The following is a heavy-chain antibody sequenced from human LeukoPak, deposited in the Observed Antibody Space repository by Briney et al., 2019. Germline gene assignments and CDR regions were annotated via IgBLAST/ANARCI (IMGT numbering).Heavy chain of an antibody. D-gene: IGHD2/OR15-2a*01. CDR1: GFTFSSSA. Sequence: GGSLRLSCAASGFTFSSSAMSWVRQAPGKGLEWVSTISGSGGSTYYADSVKGRFTISRDNSKNTLYLQMNSLRAEDTAVYYCAKDLLARPDYWGQGTLVTVSS. J-gene: IGHJ4*02. CDR3: AKDLLARPDY. V-gene: IGHV3-23*01. CDR2: ISGSGGST.